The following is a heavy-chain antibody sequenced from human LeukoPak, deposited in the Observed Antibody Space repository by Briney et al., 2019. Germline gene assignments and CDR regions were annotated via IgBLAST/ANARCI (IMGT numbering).Heavy chain of an antibody. D-gene: IGHD2-2*01. J-gene: IGHJ3*02. V-gene: IGHV3-21*01. Sequence: PGGSLRLSCAASGFTFSSYWMSWVRQAPGKGLEWVSAISGSGGSTYYADSVKGRFTISRYNARNSLYLQMNSLRAEDTAVYYCARGLDVVSATNDAFDMWGQGTMVTVSS. CDR2: ISGSGGST. CDR3: ARGLDVVSATNDAFDM. CDR1: GFTFSSYW.